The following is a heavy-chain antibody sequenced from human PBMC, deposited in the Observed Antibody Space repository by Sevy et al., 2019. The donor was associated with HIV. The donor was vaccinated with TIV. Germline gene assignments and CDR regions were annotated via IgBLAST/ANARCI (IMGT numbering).Heavy chain of an antibody. Sequence: SETLSLTCTVSGGSINSDHWNWIRQPPGKGLEWIGYVYYTGGTNYNPSLKNRVTISVDRTKTQFSLKLTSVTAVDTAVYYCARRNDFDIWGQGTMVTVSS. J-gene: IGHJ3*02. CDR1: GGSINSDH. CDR3: ARRNDFDI. V-gene: IGHV4-59*08. CDR2: VYYTGGT.